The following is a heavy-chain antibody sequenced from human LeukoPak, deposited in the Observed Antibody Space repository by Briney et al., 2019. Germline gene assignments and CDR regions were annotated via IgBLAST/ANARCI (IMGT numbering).Heavy chain of an antibody. CDR2: INQDASTK. D-gene: IGHD1-26*01. Sequence: GGSLRLSCVASGFTLRNTWMAWVRQAPGKGLEWVASINQDASTKHYVDSVKGRFTISRDNPKNSLYLQMNSLRAEDTAVYYCARDQSGNLDYWGQGTLVTVSA. CDR3: ARDQSGNLDY. V-gene: IGHV3-7*01. J-gene: IGHJ4*02. CDR1: GFTLRNTW.